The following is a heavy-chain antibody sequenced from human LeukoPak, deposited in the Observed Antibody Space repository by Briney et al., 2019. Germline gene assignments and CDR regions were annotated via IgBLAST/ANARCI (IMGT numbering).Heavy chain of an antibody. Sequence: GGSLRLSCAASGFTFSSYWMSWVRQAPGKGLEWVANIKQDGSEEYYVDSVKGRFTISRDNAKNSLHLQINSLRAGDTAVYYCAKNAYSSGWYYAFDIWGQGTMVSVSS. V-gene: IGHV3-7*01. CDR3: AKNAYSSGWYYAFDI. D-gene: IGHD6-19*01. CDR1: GFTFSSYW. CDR2: IKQDGSEE. J-gene: IGHJ3*02.